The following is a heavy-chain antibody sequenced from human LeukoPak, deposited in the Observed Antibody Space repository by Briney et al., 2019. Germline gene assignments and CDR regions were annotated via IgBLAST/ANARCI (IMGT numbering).Heavy chain of an antibody. V-gene: IGHV4-4*02. D-gene: IGHD2-21*01. J-gene: IGHJ4*02. CDR1: GDSVSYDNW. Sequence: PSGTLSLTCAVSGDSVSYDNWWSWVRQPPGKGLEWIGETHHSGSSNYNPSLKSRVTVSVDKSKNQVSLSLTSVTAADTAVYYCARHHYFALAYWGQGTLVTVSP. CDR3: ARHHYFALAY. CDR2: THHSGSS.